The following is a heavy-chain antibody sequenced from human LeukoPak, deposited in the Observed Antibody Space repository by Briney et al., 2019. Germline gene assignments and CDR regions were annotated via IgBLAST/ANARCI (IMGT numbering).Heavy chain of an antibody. V-gene: IGHV1-69*05. CDR1: GGTFSSYA. J-gene: IGHJ4*02. D-gene: IGHD3-16*01. CDR2: IIPIFGTA. Sequence: SVKVSCKASGGTFSSYAISWVRQAPGQGLEWMGGIIPIFGTANYAQKFQGRVTITTDESTSTAYMELSSLRSEDTAVYYCARDVGRWGYFDYWGQGTLVTVSS. CDR3: ARDVGRWGYFDY.